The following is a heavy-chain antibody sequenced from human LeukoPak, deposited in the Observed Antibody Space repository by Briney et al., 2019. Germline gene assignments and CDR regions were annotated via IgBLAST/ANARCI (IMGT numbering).Heavy chain of an antibody. V-gene: IGHV3-23*01. CDR2: TSGSGGST. D-gene: IGHD2-15*01. J-gene: IGHJ4*02. CDR1: GFTFSGYG. CDR3: AKGVGYCSGGSCQQFDY. Sequence: GGSLRLSCAASGFTFSGYGMSWVRQAPGKGLKWVSATSGSGGSTYYADSVKGRITISRDNSKNTLYLQMNSLRAEDTAVYYCAKGVGYCSGGSCQQFDYWGQGTLVTVSS.